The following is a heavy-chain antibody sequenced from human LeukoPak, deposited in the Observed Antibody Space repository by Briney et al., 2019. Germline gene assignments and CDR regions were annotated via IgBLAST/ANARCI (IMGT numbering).Heavy chain of an antibody. CDR2: INPSAGST. Sequence: ASVKVSCKASGYTFSTYYMHWVRQAPGQGLEWMGIINPSAGSTSYAQKFQGRVTMTRDTSTSTVYMELSSLRSEDTAVYYCARGYCSGGSCLKDYYYGMDVWGQGTTVTVSS. CDR1: GYTFSTYY. J-gene: IGHJ6*02. CDR3: ARGYCSGGSCLKDYYYGMDV. D-gene: IGHD2-15*01. V-gene: IGHV1-46*01.